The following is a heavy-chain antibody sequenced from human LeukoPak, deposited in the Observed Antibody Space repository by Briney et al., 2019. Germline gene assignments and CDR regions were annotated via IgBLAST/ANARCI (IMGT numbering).Heavy chain of an antibody. Sequence: GASVKVSCKASGYTFTSYGVNWVRQAPGQGLEWMGWISAYNGNTNYAQKLRGRVTMTTDTSTSTAYMELRSLRSDDSAVYYCARGPSEWFGESTFDSWGQGTLVTVPS. CDR1: GYTFTSYG. CDR3: ARGPSEWFGESTFDS. V-gene: IGHV1-18*01. J-gene: IGHJ4*02. D-gene: IGHD3-10*01. CDR2: ISAYNGNT.